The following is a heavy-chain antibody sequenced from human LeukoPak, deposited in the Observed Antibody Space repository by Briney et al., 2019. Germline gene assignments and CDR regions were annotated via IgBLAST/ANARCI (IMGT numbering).Heavy chain of an antibody. CDR3: ARDNSTGIDY. CDR2: MYYGGST. D-gene: IGHD2/OR15-2a*01. Sequence: SETLSLTCTVSGGSISSYYWSWIRQPPGKGLEWIGNIRNMYYGGSTKYSPSLKSRVTISGDSSKNQFSLKLTSVTAVDTAVYYCARDNSTGIDYWGQGTLVTVSS. CDR1: GGSISSYY. V-gene: IGHV4-59*01. J-gene: IGHJ4*02.